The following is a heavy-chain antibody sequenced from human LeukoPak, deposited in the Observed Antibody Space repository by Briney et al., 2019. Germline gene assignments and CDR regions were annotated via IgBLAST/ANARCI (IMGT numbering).Heavy chain of an antibody. D-gene: IGHD6-13*01. CDR1: GGSISSYL. Sequence: ASETLSLTCTVSGGSISSYLWSWIRQPPGMGLELIGYIYYSGSTNYNPSLKSRVTISVDTSKNQFSLKLSSVTAADTAVYYCARGISSSWYGSDYYYYYYMDVWGKGTTVTVSS. V-gene: IGHV4-59*01. CDR2: IYYSGST. CDR3: ARGISSSWYGSDYYYYYYMDV. J-gene: IGHJ6*03.